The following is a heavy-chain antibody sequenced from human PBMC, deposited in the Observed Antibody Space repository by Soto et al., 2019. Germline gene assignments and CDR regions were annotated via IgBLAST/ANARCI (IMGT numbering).Heavy chain of an antibody. CDR2: INPNSGGT. J-gene: IGHJ6*02. V-gene: IGHV1-2*04. CDR1: GYTFTGYY. Sequence: VASVKVSCKASGYTFTGYYMHWVRQAPGQGLEWMGWINPNSGGTNYAQKFQGWVTMTRDTSISTAYMELSRLRSDDTAVYYCARDPVDTAMVKEYYYYYGMDVWGQGTTVTVSS. CDR3: ARDPVDTAMVKEYYYYYGMDV. D-gene: IGHD5-18*01.